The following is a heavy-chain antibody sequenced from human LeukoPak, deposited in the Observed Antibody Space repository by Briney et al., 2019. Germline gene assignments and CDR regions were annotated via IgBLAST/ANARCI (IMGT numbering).Heavy chain of an antibody. CDR1: GGSIGSYY. V-gene: IGHV4-59*12. CDR3: ARLVYGTYDFWSGYPVGYFDY. D-gene: IGHD3-3*01. CDR2: ISYSGST. Sequence: KPSETLSLTCTVSGGSIGSYYWSWIRQTPRKGLEWIGYISYSGSTDYNPSLKSRVTIPVDTSKNQSSLKLSSVTAADTAVNYCARLVYGTYDFWSGYPVGYFDYWGQGTLVTVSS. J-gene: IGHJ4*02.